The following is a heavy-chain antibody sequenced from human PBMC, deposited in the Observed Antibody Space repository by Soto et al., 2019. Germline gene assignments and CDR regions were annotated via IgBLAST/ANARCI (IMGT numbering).Heavy chain of an antibody. CDR1: GGSFSGYY. CDR3: ARKGPRGGTWYFDY. Sequence: SETLSLTCAVYGGSFSGYYWSWIRQPPGKGLEWIGEINHSGSTNYNPSLKSRVTISVDTSKNQFSLKLSSVTAADTAVYYCARKGPRGGTWYFDYWGQGTLVTVSS. D-gene: IGHD3-10*01. J-gene: IGHJ4*02. CDR2: INHSGST. V-gene: IGHV4-34*01.